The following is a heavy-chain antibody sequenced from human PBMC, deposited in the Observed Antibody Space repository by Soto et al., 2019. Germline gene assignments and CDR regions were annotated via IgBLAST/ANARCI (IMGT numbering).Heavy chain of an antibody. D-gene: IGHD6-13*01. CDR3: ARVAEAAAAENWFDP. V-gene: IGHV4-59*01. CDR2: IYYSGST. CDR1: GGSISSYY. Sequence: SLTCTVSGGSISSYYWSWIRQPPGKGLEWIGYIYYSGSTNYNPSLKSRVTISVDTSKNQFSLKLSSVTAADTAVYYCARVAEAAAAENWFDPWGQGTLVTVSS. J-gene: IGHJ5*02.